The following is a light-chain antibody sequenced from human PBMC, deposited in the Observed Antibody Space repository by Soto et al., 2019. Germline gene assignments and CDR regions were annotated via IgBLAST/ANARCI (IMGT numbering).Light chain of an antibody. CDR2: WAS. J-gene: IGKJ4*01. V-gene: IGKV4-1*01. CDR1: QNVLYSSNNKNY. Sequence: DIVMTQSPDSLAVSLGERATINCKSSQNVLYSSNNKNYLAWYQHKPGQPPKLLIYWASTRESGVTDRFSGSGSGTDFTLTINSLQAEDVAVYYCQQYFSAPLTFGGGTKVDIK. CDR3: QQYFSAPLT.